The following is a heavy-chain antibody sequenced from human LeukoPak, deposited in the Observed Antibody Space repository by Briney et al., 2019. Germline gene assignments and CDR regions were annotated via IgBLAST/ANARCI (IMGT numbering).Heavy chain of an antibody. CDR1: GGSISSYY. D-gene: IGHD2-8*01. V-gene: IGHV4-59*08. CDR3: ARGVPRYCTNGVCYPPDDY. CDR2: IYYSGST. J-gene: IGHJ4*02. Sequence: SETLSLTCTVSGGSISSYYWSWIRQPPGKGLEWIGYIYYSGSTNYNPSLKSRVTISVDTSKNQFSLKLSSVTAADTAVYYCARGVPRYCTNGVCYPPDDYWGQGTLVTVSS.